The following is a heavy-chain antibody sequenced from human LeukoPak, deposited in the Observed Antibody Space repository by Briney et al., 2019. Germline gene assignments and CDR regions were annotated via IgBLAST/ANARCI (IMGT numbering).Heavy chain of an antibody. Sequence: PGGSLRLSCAASGFTFSNAWMSWVRQAPGKGLEWVGRIKSKTDGGTTDYAAPVKGRFTISRDDSKNTLYLQMNSLKTEDTAVYYCTTRPTIFGVVDVEASDYWGQGTLITVSS. CDR3: TTRPTIFGVVDVEASDY. CDR1: GFTFSNAW. D-gene: IGHD3-3*01. CDR2: IKSKTDGGTT. J-gene: IGHJ4*02. V-gene: IGHV3-15*01.